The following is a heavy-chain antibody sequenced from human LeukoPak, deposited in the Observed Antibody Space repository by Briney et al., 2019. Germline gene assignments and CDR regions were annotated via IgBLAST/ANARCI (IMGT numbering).Heavy chain of an antibody. CDR1: GYSFTGYY. Sequence: GASVKVSCKASGYSFTGYYIHWVRQAPGQGLEWMGWINPNSGTTNYAQKFQGRVTMTRDTSISTAYMELSRLRSDDTAVYYCARDRVVVPAAFDYWGQGTLVTVSS. V-gene: IGHV1-2*02. CDR3: ARDRVVVPAAFDY. J-gene: IGHJ4*02. D-gene: IGHD2-2*01. CDR2: INPNSGTT.